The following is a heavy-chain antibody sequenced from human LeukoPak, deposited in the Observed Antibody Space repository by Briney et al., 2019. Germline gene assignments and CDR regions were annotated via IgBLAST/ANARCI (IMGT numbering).Heavy chain of an antibody. J-gene: IGHJ5*02. CDR3: TRESEVRYNWFDP. CDR1: GDSVSSNNAA. CDR2: TYHRSKWYT. D-gene: IGHD4/OR15-4a*01. V-gene: IGHV6-1*01. Sequence: SQTLSLTCAILGDSVSSNNAAWNWIRQSPSRGLEWLGRTYHRSKWYTDYALSVRSRIIINPDTSKNQFSLQLNSVTLEDTAVYYCTRESEVRYNWFDPWGQGTLVTVSS.